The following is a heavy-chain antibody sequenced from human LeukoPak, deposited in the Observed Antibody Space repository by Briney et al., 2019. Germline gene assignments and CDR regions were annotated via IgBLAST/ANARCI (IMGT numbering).Heavy chain of an antibody. J-gene: IGHJ6*03. CDR3: ARDQKGSYYYDSSGSNYYYYYMDV. CDR2: ISSGGGST. D-gene: IGHD3-22*01. Sequence: GGSLRLSCAASGFTFSSYGMSWVRQAPGKGLEWVSDISSGGGSTYYADSVKGRFTISRDNSKNTLYLQMNSLRAEDTAVYYCARDQKGSYYYDSSGSNYYYYYMDVWGKGTTVTISS. V-gene: IGHV3-23*01. CDR1: GFTFSSYG.